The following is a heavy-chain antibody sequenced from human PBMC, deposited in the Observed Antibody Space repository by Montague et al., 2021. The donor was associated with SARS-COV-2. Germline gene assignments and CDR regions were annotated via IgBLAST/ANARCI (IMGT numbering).Heavy chain of an antibody. V-gene: IGHV2-70*01. CDR3: ARIPNDSWYVSYFDY. Sequence: PALVKPTQTLTLXCNLSGLPLSTSGLCVGWIRQPPGEALEWLALTDWDXDKYYSPSLKTRLSISKDTSKNQVVLTMANMEPVDTATYYCARIPNDSWYVSYFDYWGQGILVTVSS. D-gene: IGHD6-13*01. CDR2: TDWDXDK. J-gene: IGHJ4*02. CDR1: GLPLSTSGLC.